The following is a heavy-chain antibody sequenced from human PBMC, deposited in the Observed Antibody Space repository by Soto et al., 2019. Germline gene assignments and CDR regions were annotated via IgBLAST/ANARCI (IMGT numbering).Heavy chain of an antibody. Sequence: GGSLRLSCAASGFTFSSYGMHWVRQAPGKGLEWVAVIWYDGSNKYYADSVKGRFIISRDNSKNTLYLQMNSLRAEDTAVYYCAREIFNFNSGSYYFDYWGQGTLVTVSS. CDR1: GFTFSSYG. CDR2: IWYDGSNK. J-gene: IGHJ4*02. CDR3: AREIFNFNSGSYYFDY. V-gene: IGHV3-33*01. D-gene: IGHD1-26*01.